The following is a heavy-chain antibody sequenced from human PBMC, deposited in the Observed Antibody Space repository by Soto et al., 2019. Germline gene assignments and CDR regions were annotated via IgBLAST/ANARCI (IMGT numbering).Heavy chain of an antibody. CDR2: ISGNDGNT. J-gene: IGHJ6*02. CDR1: GFSFSSYA. CDR3: VKDWRGSTCPCMDV. Sequence: EVQLLESGGDLVQPGGSLRVSCAASGFSFSSYAMSWVRQAPGKGLEWVSSISGNDGNTYYADSVKGRFTISRANSRQTLYRQMSSLRAEDTAVYYCVKDWRGSTCPCMDVWGQGTTVTVSS. D-gene: IGHD6-13*01. V-gene: IGHV3-23*01.